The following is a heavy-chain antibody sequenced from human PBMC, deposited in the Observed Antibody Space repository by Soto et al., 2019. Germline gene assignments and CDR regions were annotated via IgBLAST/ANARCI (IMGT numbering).Heavy chain of an antibody. Sequence: GGSLRLSCAASEFTFSAYSFHWVRQAPGKGLEWVALISYDGTNKYYGDSVKGRFTISRDNSKNTLYLQMNSLGAEDTAVYYCARDQRGYSFGPFDYWGQGTLVTVSS. CDR2: ISYDGTNK. D-gene: IGHD5-18*01. CDR1: EFTFSAYS. CDR3: ARDQRGYSFGPFDY. J-gene: IGHJ4*02. V-gene: IGHV3-30*04.